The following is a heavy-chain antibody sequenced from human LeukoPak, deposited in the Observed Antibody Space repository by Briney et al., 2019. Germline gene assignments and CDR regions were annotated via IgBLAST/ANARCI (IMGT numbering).Heavy chain of an antibody. D-gene: IGHD1-26*01. Sequence: PGGSLRLSCAASGFTFSSYSMNWVRQAPGKGLEWVSSISSSSSYIYYADSVKGRFTISRDNAKNSLYLQMTSLRPEDTAIYYCSNSKRTYQPLKDAVGEGGWGQGTLVIVSS. CDR1: GFTFSSYS. CDR3: SNSKRTYQPLKDAVGEGG. CDR2: ISSSSSYI. J-gene: IGHJ4*02. V-gene: IGHV3-21*04.